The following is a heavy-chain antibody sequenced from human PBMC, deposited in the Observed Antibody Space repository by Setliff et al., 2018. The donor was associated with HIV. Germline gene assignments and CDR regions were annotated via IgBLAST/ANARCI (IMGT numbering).Heavy chain of an antibody. D-gene: IGHD2-15*01. J-gene: IGHJ6*03. CDR2: IKDDGSDE. CDR3: VRDQVGPQWCYMDV. Sequence: PGGSLRLSCAASGFSLSSFWMNWVRQAPGKGLEWVANIKDDGSDENYADSVRGRFTISRDNAKNSMYLQMNRLTAEDAAVYYCVRDQVGPQWCYMDVWGKGTTVTVSS. V-gene: IGHV3-7*03. CDR1: GFSLSSFW.